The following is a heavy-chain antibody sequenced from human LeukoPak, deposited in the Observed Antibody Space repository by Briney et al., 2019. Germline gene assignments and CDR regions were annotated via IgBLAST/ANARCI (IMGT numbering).Heavy chain of an antibody. CDR1: GFIFNNYA. Sequence: GGSLRLSCAGSGFIFNNYAMHWVRQPPGKGLEWVSGISWNSGSIDYADSVKGRFTISRDNAKNSLYLQMNSLRAEDTAVYYCARVRYSSSSGENWFDPWGQGTLVTVSS. D-gene: IGHD6-6*01. CDR2: ISWNSGSI. V-gene: IGHV3-9*01. CDR3: ARVRYSSSSGENWFDP. J-gene: IGHJ5*02.